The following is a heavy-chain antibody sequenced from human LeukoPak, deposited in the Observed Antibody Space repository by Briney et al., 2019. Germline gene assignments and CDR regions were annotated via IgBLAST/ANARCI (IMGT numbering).Heavy chain of an antibody. CDR3: AKDPDSLGDY. D-gene: IGHD2-15*01. CDR2: IPYDGSNK. V-gene: IGHV3-30*18. J-gene: IGHJ4*02. CDR1: GFTFSSYG. Sequence: GGSLRLSCAASGFTFSSYGMPWVRQAPGKGLEWVAVIPYDGSNKYYADSVKGRFTISRDNSKNTLYLQMNSLRAEDTAVYYCAKDPDSLGDYWGQGTLVTVSS.